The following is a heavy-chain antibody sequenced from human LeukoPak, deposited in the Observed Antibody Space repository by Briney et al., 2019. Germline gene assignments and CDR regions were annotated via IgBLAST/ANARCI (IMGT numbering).Heavy chain of an antibody. CDR2: IYYTGGT. Sequence: SETLSLTCTVSGGSISSGGYYWSWIRQHPGKSLEWIAYIYYTGGTYYNPSLKSRLTISVDTSKNHFSLRLSSMTAADTAVYYCARVPSVIDAFDIWGQGTMVTVSS. V-gene: IGHV4-31*03. CDR3: ARVPSVIDAFDI. D-gene: IGHD2-21*01. J-gene: IGHJ3*02. CDR1: GGSISSGGYY.